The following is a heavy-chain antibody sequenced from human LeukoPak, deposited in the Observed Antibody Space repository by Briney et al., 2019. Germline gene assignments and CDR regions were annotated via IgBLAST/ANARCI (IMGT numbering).Heavy chain of an antibody. D-gene: IGHD5-18*01. CDR1: GFSVSNNY. J-gene: IGHJ4*02. Sequence: GGSLRLSCAASGFSVSNNYMSWVRQAPGKGLEWVSVIYSGDITYYTDSVKGRFTISRDNSKNTLYLQMNSLRAEDTAVYYCARGSGYSYGFPDYWGQGTLVTVSS. CDR3: ARGSGYSYGFPDY. V-gene: IGHV3-53*01. CDR2: IYSGDIT.